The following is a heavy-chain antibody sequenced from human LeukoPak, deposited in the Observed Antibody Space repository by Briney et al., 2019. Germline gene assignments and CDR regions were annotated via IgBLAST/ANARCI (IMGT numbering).Heavy chain of an antibody. D-gene: IGHD3-16*01. CDR3: ARGGHSSFDY. Sequence: GGSLRLSCAASGFTFSNFWLHWVRQAPGKGLKWVSRITSDGSNINYADSVQGRFTISRDNAKNTLYLQMNSLGAEDTAVYYCARGGHSSFDYWGQGAPVTVSS. CDR2: ITSDGSNI. V-gene: IGHV3-74*01. CDR1: GFTFSNFW. J-gene: IGHJ4*02.